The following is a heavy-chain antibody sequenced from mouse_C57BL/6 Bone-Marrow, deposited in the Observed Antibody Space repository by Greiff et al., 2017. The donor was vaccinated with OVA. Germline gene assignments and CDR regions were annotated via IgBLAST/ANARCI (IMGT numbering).Heavy chain of an antibody. CDR3: ARNPYYYGSMDD. CDR2: ISSGSSTI. J-gene: IGHJ4*01. V-gene: IGHV5-17*01. D-gene: IGHD1-1*01. CDR1: GFTFSDYG. Sequence: DVMLVESGGGLVKPGGSLKLSCAASGFTFSDYGMHWVRQAPETGLEWVAYISSGSSTIYYADPVKGRFTISRDNAKNTLFLQKTSLRSEDTAMYYCARNPYYYGSMDDWGQGTSVTVSS.